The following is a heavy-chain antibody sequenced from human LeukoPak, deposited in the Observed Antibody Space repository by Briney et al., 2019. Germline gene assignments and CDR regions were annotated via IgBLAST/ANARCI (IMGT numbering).Heavy chain of an antibody. CDR2: INPSGGST. V-gene: IGHV1-46*01. J-gene: IGHJ6*02. CDR3: AREWVSGYYYGMDA. D-gene: IGHD1-26*01. CDR1: VYTLTSYY. Sequence: ASVKVSCKVSVYTLTSYYMHWVRQAPGQGLEWMGIINPSGGSTSSAQKFQGRVTMTRDTSTSTVYMELSSLRSEDTAVYYCAREWVSGYYYGMDAWGQGTTVTASS.